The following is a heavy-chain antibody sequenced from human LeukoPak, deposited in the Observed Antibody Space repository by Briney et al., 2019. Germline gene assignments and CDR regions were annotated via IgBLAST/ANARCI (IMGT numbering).Heavy chain of an antibody. CDR3: AKGETAAGMDYYYYGMDV. CDR2: ISGSGGST. Sequence: PGGSLRLSCAASGFTFSSYAMSWVRQAPGKGLEWVSAISGSGGSTYYADSVKGRFTISRDNSKNTQYLQMNSLRAEDTAVYYCAKGETAAGMDYYYYGMDVWGQGTTVTVSS. D-gene: IGHD6-13*01. V-gene: IGHV3-23*01. J-gene: IGHJ6*02. CDR1: GFTFSSYA.